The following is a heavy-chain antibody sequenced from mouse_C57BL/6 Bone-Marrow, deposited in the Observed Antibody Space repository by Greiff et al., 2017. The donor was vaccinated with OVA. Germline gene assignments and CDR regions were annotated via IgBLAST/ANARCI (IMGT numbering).Heavy chain of an antibody. D-gene: IGHD3-3*01. CDR2: IHPNSGST. CDR3: ARGKGGRAWFAY. J-gene: IGHJ3*01. Sequence: VQLQQPGAELVKPGASVKLSCKASGYTFTSYWMHWVKQRPGQGLEWIGMIHPNSGSTNYNEKFKSKATLTVDKSSSTAYMQLSSLTSEDSAVYYWARGKGGRAWFAYWGQGTLVTVSA. CDR1: GYTFTSYW. V-gene: IGHV1-64*01.